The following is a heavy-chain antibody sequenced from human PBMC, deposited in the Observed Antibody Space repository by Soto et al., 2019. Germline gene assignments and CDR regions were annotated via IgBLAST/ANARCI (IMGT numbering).Heavy chain of an antibody. CDR1: GYTFTGYY. CDR2: INPNSGGT. D-gene: IGHD5-12*01. Sequence: ASVKVSCKASGYTFTGYYMHWVRQAPGQGLEWMGWINPNSGGTNYAQKFQGRVTMTRDTSISTAYMELSRLRSDDTAVYYCARVPVEMATIGYYYYYGMDVWGQATTLTVYS. V-gene: IGHV1-2*02. CDR3: ARVPVEMATIGYYYYYGMDV. J-gene: IGHJ6*02.